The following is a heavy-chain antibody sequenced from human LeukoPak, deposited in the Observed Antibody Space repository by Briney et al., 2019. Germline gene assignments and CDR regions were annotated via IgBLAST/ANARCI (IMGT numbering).Heavy chain of an antibody. J-gene: IGHJ4*02. V-gene: IGHV3-74*01. D-gene: IGHD6-13*01. CDR2: ISSDGSST. CDR3: ATIGISAAAY. Sequence: PGGSLRLSCAASGFTFSSYWMHWVRQAPGKGLVWVSRISSDGSSTSYADIVKGRFTISRDNAKNTLYLQMISLRAEDTAVYYCATIGISAAAYWGQGTLVTVSS. CDR1: GFTFSSYW.